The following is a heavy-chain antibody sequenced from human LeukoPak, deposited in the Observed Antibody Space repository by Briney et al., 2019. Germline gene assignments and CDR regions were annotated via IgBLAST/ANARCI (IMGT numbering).Heavy chain of an antibody. CDR2: IYYSGST. Sequence: SETLSLTCTVSGGSISSYYWSWIRQPPGKGLEWIGYIYYSGSTNYNPSLKSRVTISVDTSKNQFSLKLSFVTAADTAVYYCAKEGQYSSSWYLGYWGQGTLVTVSS. V-gene: IGHV4-59*01. CDR3: AKEGQYSSSWYLGY. D-gene: IGHD6-13*01. J-gene: IGHJ4*02. CDR1: GGSISSYY.